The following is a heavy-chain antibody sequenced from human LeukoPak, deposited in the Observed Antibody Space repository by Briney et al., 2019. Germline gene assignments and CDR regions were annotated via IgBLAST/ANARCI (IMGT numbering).Heavy chain of an antibody. Sequence: LPGGSLRLSCAASGFTFSSYAMSWVRQAPGKGLEWVSAISGSGGSTYYADSVKGRFTISRDNSKNTLYLQMNSLRAEDTAVYYCAKKREYYDSSGQFDYWGQGTLVTVSS. CDR2: ISGSGGST. CDR3: AKKREYYDSSGQFDY. D-gene: IGHD3-22*01. J-gene: IGHJ4*02. V-gene: IGHV3-23*01. CDR1: GFTFSSYA.